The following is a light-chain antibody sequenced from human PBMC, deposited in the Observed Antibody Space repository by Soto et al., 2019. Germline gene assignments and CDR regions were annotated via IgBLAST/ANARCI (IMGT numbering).Light chain of an antibody. CDR2: GVF. V-gene: IGKV3-20*01. CDR1: QSVSSRY. Sequence: EIVLTQSPGTLSLSLGERATLSCRASQSVSSRYLAWYQQKPGQAPRLLMYGVFSRATAIPDRLSGSGTGKDFTFTIFILDPDDFAVYYCQQYAGSPWTFGQGTMVDI. J-gene: IGKJ1*01. CDR3: QQYAGSPWT.